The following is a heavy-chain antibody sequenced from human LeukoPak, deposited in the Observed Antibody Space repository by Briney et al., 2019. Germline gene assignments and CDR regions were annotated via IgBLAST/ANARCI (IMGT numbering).Heavy chain of an antibody. CDR3: AKVDGRGYDHTYFDY. Sequence: GGSLRLSCAASGFTFSSYGTHWVRQAPGKGLKWVAVISYDGSNKYYADSVKGRFTISRDNSKNTLYLQMNSLRAEDTAVYYCAKVDGRGYDHTYFDYWGQGTLVTVSS. V-gene: IGHV3-30*18. CDR1: GFTFSSYG. J-gene: IGHJ4*02. CDR2: ISYDGSNK. D-gene: IGHD5-12*01.